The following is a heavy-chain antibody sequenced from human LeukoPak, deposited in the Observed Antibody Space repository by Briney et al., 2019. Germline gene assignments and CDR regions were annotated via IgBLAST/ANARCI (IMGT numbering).Heavy chain of an antibody. Sequence: GGSLRLSCAASGFTFSSYGMHWVRQAPGKGLERVAFIRYDGSNKYYADSVKGRFTISRDNSKNTLYLQMNSLRAEDTAVYYCAKDQKLRGYSYGSDYWGQGTLVTVSS. CDR3: AKDQKLRGYSYGSDY. CDR2: IRYDGSNK. D-gene: IGHD5-18*01. J-gene: IGHJ4*02. V-gene: IGHV3-30*02. CDR1: GFTFSSYG.